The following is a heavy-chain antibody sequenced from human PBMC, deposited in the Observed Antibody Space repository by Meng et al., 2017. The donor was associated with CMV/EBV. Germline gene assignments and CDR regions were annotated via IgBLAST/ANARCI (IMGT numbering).Heavy chain of an antibody. J-gene: IGHJ4*02. CDR1: GFTFSSYA. Sequence: GGSLRLSCAASGFTFSSYAMHWVRQAPGKGLEWLAVISYDGSNKYYADSVKGRFTISRDNSKNTLYLQMNSLRAEDTAVYYCARVLDTAMVVDYWGQGTLVTVSS. CDR3: ARVLDTAMVVDY. CDR2: ISYDGSNK. V-gene: IGHV3-30-3*01. D-gene: IGHD5-18*01.